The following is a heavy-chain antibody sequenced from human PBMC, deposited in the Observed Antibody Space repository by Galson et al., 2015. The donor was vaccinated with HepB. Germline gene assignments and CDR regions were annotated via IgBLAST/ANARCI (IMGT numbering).Heavy chain of an antibody. CDR3: ARDWNGDQRGGGYSGYDSPYYYGMDV. D-gene: IGHD5-12*01. CDR1: GFTFSSYG. CDR2: IWYDGSNK. Sequence: SLRLSCAASGFTFSSYGMHWVRQAPGKGLEWVAVIWYDGSNKYYADSVKGRFTISRDNSKNTLYLQMNSLRAEDTAVYYCARDWNGDQRGGGYSGYDSPYYYGMDVWGQGTTVTVSS. J-gene: IGHJ6*02. V-gene: IGHV3-33*01.